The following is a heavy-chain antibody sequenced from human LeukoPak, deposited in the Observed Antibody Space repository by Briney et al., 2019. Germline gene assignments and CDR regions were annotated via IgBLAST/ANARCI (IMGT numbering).Heavy chain of an antibody. Sequence: ASVKVSCKVPGYTLTELSMHWVRQAPGKGLEWMGGFDPEDGETIYAQKFQGRVTMTEDTSTDTAYMELSSLRSEDTAVYYCATDYGDPYYFDYWGQGTLVTVSS. CDR1: GYTLTELS. CDR3: ATDYGDPYYFDY. V-gene: IGHV1-24*01. CDR2: FDPEDGET. J-gene: IGHJ4*02. D-gene: IGHD4-17*01.